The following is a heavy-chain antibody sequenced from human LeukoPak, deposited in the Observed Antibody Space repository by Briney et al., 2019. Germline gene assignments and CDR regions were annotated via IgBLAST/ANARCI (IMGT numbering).Heavy chain of an antibody. V-gene: IGHV3-23*01. J-gene: IGHJ4*02. D-gene: IGHD3-10*01. CDR3: AKSTPITMVRGVFDY. CDR2: ISGSGGST. CDR1: EFTFSSCA. Sequence: GGSLRLSCAASEFTFSSCAMSWVRQAPGKGLEGVSAISGSGGSTYYADSVKARVTISRDNSKNTLYLQMNSLRAEDTAVYYCAKSTPITMVRGVFDYWGQGTLVTVSS.